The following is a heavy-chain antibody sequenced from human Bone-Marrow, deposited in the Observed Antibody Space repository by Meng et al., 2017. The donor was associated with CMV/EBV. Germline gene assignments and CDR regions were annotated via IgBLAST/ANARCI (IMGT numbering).Heavy chain of an antibody. CDR1: GGSISSSAYY. J-gene: IGHJ6*02. Sequence: SETLSLTCTVSGGSISSSAYYWGWIRQPPGKGLEWIGSIYYSGSTDYNPSLKSRVTISVDTSKNQFSLKLSSVTAADTAVYYCARDDAYYDFWSGYYYYYGMDVWGQGTTFTVSS. CDR3: ARDDAYYDFWSGYYYYYGMDV. D-gene: IGHD3-3*01. CDR2: IYYSGST. V-gene: IGHV4-39*07.